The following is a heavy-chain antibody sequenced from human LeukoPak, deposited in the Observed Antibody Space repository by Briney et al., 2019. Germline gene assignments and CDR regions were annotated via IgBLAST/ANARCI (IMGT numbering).Heavy chain of an antibody. D-gene: IGHD6-19*01. CDR2: IYHSGNT. Sequence: SETLSLTCTVSGYSISSGYYWGWIRQPPGKGLGWIGSIYHSGNTYYTPSLKSRVTISVDTSKNQFSLKLSSVTAADTAVYFCARGIAVAGIYNDYWGQGTLVTVSS. J-gene: IGHJ4*02. CDR1: GYSISSGYY. CDR3: ARGIAVAGIYNDY. V-gene: IGHV4-38-2*02.